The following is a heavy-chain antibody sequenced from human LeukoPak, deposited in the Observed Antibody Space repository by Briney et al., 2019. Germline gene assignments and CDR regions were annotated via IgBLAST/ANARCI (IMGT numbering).Heavy chain of an antibody. V-gene: IGHV4-59*11. CDR1: GGSISSHY. D-gene: IGHD3-10*01. Sequence: SETLSLTCTVSGGSISSHYWSWIRQPPGKGLEWIGYIYDSGSINYNPSLKSRVTISVDTSKNQFSLKLSSVTAADTAVYYCARGYKENSFDYWGQGTLVTVSS. J-gene: IGHJ4*02. CDR3: ARGYKENSFDY. CDR2: IYDSGSI.